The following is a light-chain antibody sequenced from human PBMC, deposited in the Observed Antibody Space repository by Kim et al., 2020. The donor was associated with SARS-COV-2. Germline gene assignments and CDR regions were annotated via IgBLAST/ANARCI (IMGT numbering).Light chain of an antibody. J-gene: IGLJ1*01. Sequence: QSALTQPASVSGSPGQSITISCTGTSSDVGSYNLVSWYQQHPGKAPKLMIYEVSKRPSGVSNRFSGSKSGNTASLTISGLQAEDEADYYCCSYASSSTFYVFGTGTKVTVL. CDR3: CSYASSSTFYV. V-gene: IGLV2-23*02. CDR1: SSDVGSYNL. CDR2: EVS.